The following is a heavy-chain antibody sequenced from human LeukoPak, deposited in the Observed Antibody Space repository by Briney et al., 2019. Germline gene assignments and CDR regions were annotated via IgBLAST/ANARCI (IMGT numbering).Heavy chain of an antibody. CDR1: GGSFSGYY. Sequence: SETLSPTCAVYGGSFSGYYWSWIRQTPGKGLEWIGEVNNSGSTNCNPSLKSRVIVSVDMSKNQFSLKLTSVTAADTAVYYCARARGKEAIDYWGQGTLVTVSS. CDR2: VNNSGST. D-gene: IGHD3-10*01. J-gene: IGHJ4*02. V-gene: IGHV4-34*01. CDR3: ARARGKEAIDY.